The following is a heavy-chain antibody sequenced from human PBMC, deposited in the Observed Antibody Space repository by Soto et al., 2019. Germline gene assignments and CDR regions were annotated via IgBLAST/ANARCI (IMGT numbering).Heavy chain of an antibody. V-gene: IGHV3-30*03. CDR2: FSHDGTND. CDR3: ARDSSYGFDP. D-gene: IGHD4-17*01. Sequence: RRLSCAASGFTFNSYGIHWVRQAPGKGLEWVATFSHDGTNDYYVDSVKGRFTISRDNSKNTLFLQMNSLRSDDTAVYYCARDSSYGFDPWGQGTLVTVS. CDR1: GFTFNSYG. J-gene: IGHJ5*02.